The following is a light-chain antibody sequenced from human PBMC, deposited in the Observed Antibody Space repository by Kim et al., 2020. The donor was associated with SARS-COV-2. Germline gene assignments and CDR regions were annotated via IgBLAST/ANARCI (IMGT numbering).Light chain of an antibody. Sequence: GQSVSLSSTGSSSDIARYDYVSWYQQYPGKAPKLLIYDVTKRPSGVPDRFSGSKSANTASLTVSGLQAEDEADYYCSSYAGSNNGVFGGGTQLTVL. J-gene: IGLJ2*01. V-gene: IGLV2-8*01. CDR2: DVT. CDR1: SSDIARYDY. CDR3: SSYAGSNNGV.